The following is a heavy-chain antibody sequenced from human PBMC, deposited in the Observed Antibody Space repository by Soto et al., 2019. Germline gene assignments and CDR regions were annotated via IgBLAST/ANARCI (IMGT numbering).Heavy chain of an antibody. Sequence: QLQLQESGSGLVKPSQTLSLTCAVSGGSISSGGYSWSWIRQPPGKGLEWIGYIYHSGSTYYNPSLKSRVTISVDRSKNQFSLKLSSVTAADTAVYYCASRTINSGSYYRDAFDIWGQGTMVTVSS. CDR1: GGSISSGGYS. CDR3: ASRTINSGSYYRDAFDI. V-gene: IGHV4-30-2*01. J-gene: IGHJ3*02. D-gene: IGHD1-26*01. CDR2: IYHSGST.